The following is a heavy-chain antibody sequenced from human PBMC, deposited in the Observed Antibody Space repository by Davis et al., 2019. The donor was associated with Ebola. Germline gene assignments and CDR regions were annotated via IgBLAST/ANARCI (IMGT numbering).Heavy chain of an antibody. CDR1: GYTFSGNY. D-gene: IGHD3-22*01. Sequence: ASVKVSCKASGYTFSGNYIQWVRQAPGQGLEWMGRINPNSGGTNYAQKFQGRVTMTRDTSTSIAYMEINRLSSDDTAVYFCARGGITMTVVPRDYYYGLDVWGQGTTVTVSS. V-gene: IGHV1-2*06. CDR3: ARGGITMTVVPRDYYYGLDV. J-gene: IGHJ6*02. CDR2: INPNSGGT.